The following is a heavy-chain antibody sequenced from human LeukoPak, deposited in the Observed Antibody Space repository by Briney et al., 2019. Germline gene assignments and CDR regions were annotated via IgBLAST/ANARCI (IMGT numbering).Heavy chain of an antibody. CDR2: ISSSGSTI. J-gene: IGHJ6*04. Sequence: PGGSLRLSCAASGLTFSSYEMNWVGQAAGKGVEGGSYISSSGSTIYYADSVKGRFTISRDNAKNSLYLQINSLGAEDTAVYYCAELGITMIGGVWGKGTTVTISS. CDR1: GLTFSSYE. CDR3: AELGITMIGGV. V-gene: IGHV3-48*03. D-gene: IGHD3-10*02.